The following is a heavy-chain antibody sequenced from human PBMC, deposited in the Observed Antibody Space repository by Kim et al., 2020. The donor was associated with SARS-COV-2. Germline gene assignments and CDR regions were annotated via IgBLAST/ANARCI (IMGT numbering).Heavy chain of an antibody. CDR2: ISYDGSNK. Sequence: GGSLRLSCAASGFTFSTYAMHWVRQAPGKGLEWVASISYDGSNKQYADSVKGRFTIPRDNPQNTLYLQMDTLRLEDTAVYYCARVSHLHCSRTNCFDYFDSWGHGTLFTIS. CDR1: GFTFSTYA. V-gene: IGHV3-30*04. CDR3: ARVSHLHCSRTNCFDYFDS. D-gene: IGHD2-2*01. J-gene: IGHJ4*01.